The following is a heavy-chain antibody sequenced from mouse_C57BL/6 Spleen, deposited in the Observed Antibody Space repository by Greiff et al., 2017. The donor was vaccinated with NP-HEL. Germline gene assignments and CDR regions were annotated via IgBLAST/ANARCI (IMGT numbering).Heavy chain of an antibody. J-gene: IGHJ2*01. CDR2: IYPGNSDT. Sequence: EVQLQQSGTVLARPGASVKMSCKTSGYTFTSYWMHWVKQRPGQGLEWIGAIYPGNSDTSYNQKFKGKAKLTAVTSASTAYMELSSLTNEDSAVYYCTRRYYGSSSYYFDYWGQGTTLTVSS. D-gene: IGHD1-1*01. V-gene: IGHV1-5*01. CDR3: TRRYYGSSSYYFDY. CDR1: GYTFTSYW.